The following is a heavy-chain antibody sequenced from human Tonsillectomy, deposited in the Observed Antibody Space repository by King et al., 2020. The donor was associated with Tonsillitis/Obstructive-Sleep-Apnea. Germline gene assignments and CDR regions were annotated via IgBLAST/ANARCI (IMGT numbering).Heavy chain of an antibody. V-gene: IGHV3-7*04. J-gene: IGHJ6*03. CDR1: GFTFSSYW. CDR3: ARDQYCSSTSCLYYYYYMDV. D-gene: IGHD2-2*01. Sequence: VQLVESGGGLVQPGGSLRLSCAASGFTFSSYWMSWVRQAPGKGLEWVANIKQDGSEKYYVDSVKGRFTISRDNAKNSLYLQMNSLRAEDTAVYYCARDQYCSSTSCLYYYYYMDVWGKGTTVTVSS. CDR2: IKQDGSEK.